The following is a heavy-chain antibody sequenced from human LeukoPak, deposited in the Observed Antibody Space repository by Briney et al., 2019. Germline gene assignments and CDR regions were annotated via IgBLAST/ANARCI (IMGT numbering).Heavy chain of an antibody. CDR3: ARHEFRDLGVGATTVFDY. Sequence: PSETLSLTYTVSGGSISSSSYYWGWIRQPPGKGLEWIGGIYYSGSTYYNPSLKSRVTISVDTSKNQFSLKLSSVTAADTAVYYCARHEFRDLGVGATTVFDYWGQGTLVTVSS. D-gene: IGHD1-26*01. J-gene: IGHJ4*02. V-gene: IGHV4-39*01. CDR1: GGSISSSSYY. CDR2: IYYSGST.